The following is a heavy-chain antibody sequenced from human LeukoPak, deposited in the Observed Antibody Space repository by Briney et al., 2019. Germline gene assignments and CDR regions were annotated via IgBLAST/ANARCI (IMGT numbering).Heavy chain of an antibody. CDR2: INPNSGGT. J-gene: IGHJ4*02. V-gene: IGHV1-2*02. CDR3: ARDNSGSFGDY. CDR1: GYTFTGYY. Sequence: ASVKVSCKASGYTFTGYYMHWVRQAPGQGLEWMGRINPNSGGTKYAQKFQGRVTMTRDTSISTAYMELSRLRSDDTAVYYCARDNSGSFGDYWGQGTLVAVSS. D-gene: IGHD6-19*01.